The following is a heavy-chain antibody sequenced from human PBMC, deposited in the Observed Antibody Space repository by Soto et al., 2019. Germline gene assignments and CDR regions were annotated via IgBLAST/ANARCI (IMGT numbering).Heavy chain of an antibody. D-gene: IGHD3-22*01. J-gene: IGHJ5*02. Sequence: QVQLVQSGAEVKKPGASVKVSCKASGYTFTSYGISWVRQAPGQGLEWMGWISAYNGNTNYAQKLQGRVTMTTDTSTSTAYMELRSLRSDDTAVYYCARDAEYYYDSSGYYPHWFDPWVQGTLVTVSS. CDR1: GYTFTSYG. CDR2: ISAYNGNT. V-gene: IGHV1-18*04. CDR3: ARDAEYYYDSSGYYPHWFDP.